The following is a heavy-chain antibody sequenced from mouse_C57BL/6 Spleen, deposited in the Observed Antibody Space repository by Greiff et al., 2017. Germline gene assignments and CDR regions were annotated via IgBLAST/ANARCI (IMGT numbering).Heavy chain of an antibody. V-gene: IGHV3-1*01. CDR2: ISYSGST. CDR3: ARGTTALDY. CDR1: GYSITSGYD. Sequence: EVQRVESGPGMVKPSQSLSLTCTVTGYSITSGYDWHWIRHFPGNKLEWMGYISYSGSTNYNPSLKSRISITHDTSKNHFFLKLNSVTTEDTATYYCARGTTALDYWGQGTTLTVSS. J-gene: IGHJ2*01. D-gene: IGHD1-2*01.